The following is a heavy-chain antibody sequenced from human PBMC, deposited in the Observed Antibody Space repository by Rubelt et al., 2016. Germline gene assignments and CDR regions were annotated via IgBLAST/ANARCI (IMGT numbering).Heavy chain of an antibody. V-gene: IGHV3-30*04. CDR3: VCLFPLGY. CDR1: GFNFSTCV. Sequence: GGLVKPGGSLRLSCAASGFNFSTCVMDWVRQAPGKGLEWVATTSYDGSYTYYADSVKGRFTISRDNSKNTLFLQMTGLRVEDTAVYYAVCLFPLGYWGQGTLVTVSS. CDR2: TSYDGSYT. D-gene: IGHD3-22*01. J-gene: IGHJ4*02.